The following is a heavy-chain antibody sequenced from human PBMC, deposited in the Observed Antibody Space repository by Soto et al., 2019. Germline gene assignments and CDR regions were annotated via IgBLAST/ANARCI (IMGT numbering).Heavy chain of an antibody. CDR2: IYHSGST. J-gene: IGHJ4*02. CDR3: ARAGGLGAVAADY. D-gene: IGHD6-19*01. CDR1: GGSISSGGYS. Sequence: SETLSLTCAVSGGSISSGGYSWSWIRQPPGKGLEWIGYIYHSGSTYYNPSLKSRVTISVDRSKNQFPLKLSSVTAADTAVYYCARAGGLGAVAADYWGQGTLVTVSS. V-gene: IGHV4-30-2*01.